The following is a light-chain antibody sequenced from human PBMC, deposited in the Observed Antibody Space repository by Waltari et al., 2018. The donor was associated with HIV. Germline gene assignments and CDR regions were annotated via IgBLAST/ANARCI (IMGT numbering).Light chain of an antibody. CDR1: QNIGTN. CDR3: QQYDTWPPKT. J-gene: IGKJ1*01. V-gene: IGKV3-15*01. CDR2: GAS. Sequence: EIVMTQSPATLSVSPGERATLSCRASQNIGTNLAWYQQNPGQAPRLLIYGASTRATGIPARFSGSGAGTEFTLAISSLQAEDFAVYYCQQYDTWPPKTFGQGTKVEIK.